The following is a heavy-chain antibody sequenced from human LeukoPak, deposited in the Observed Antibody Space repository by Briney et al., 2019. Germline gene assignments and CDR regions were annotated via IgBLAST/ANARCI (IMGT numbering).Heavy chain of an antibody. V-gene: IGHV4-59*01. Sequence: SETLSLTCTVSGGSISSYYWSWIRQPPGKGLEWIGYIYYSGSTNYNPSLKSRVTISVDTSKNQFSLKLSSVTAADMAVYYCARAGDSSGYYYFDYWGQGTLVTVSS. CDR1: GGSISSYY. D-gene: IGHD3-22*01. CDR2: IYYSGST. CDR3: ARAGDSSGYYYFDY. J-gene: IGHJ4*02.